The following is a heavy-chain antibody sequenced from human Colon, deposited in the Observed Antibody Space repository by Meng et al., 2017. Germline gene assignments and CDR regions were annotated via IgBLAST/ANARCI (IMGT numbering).Heavy chain of an antibody. D-gene: IGHD3-22*01. J-gene: IGHJ4*02. V-gene: IGHV4-30-4*01. CDR1: GGSISSGDYY. CDR3: ARDRDSSGYYPY. Sequence: QVQLQESGPGLVKPSQTLSLTCTVSGGSISSGDYYWSWIRQPPGRGLEWIGYIYYSGSTYYNPSLKSRLTISVDTSKNQFSLKLSSVTAADTAVYYCARDRDSSGYYPYWGQGTLVTVSS. CDR2: IYYSGST.